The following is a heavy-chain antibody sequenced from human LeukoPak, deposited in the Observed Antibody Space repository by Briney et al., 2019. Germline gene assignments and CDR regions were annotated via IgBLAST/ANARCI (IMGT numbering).Heavy chain of an antibody. CDR1: GGSFSGYY. V-gene: IGHV4-34*01. CDR2: INHSGST. CDR3: ARGRGSGSYYSYYFDY. D-gene: IGHD3-10*01. Sequence: PSETLSLTCAVYGGSFSGYYWSWIPQPPGKGLEWIGEINHSGSTNYNPSLKSRVTISVDTSKNQFSLKLSSVTAADTAVYYCARGRGSGSYYSYYFDYWGQGTLVTVSS. J-gene: IGHJ4*02.